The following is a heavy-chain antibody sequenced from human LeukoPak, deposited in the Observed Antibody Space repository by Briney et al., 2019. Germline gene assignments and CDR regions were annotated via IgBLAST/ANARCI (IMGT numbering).Heavy chain of an antibody. CDR1: GFTFGDST. Sequence: PGGSLRPSCAASGFTFGDSTMHWVRQASGKGLEWVGHIGNKARNYATEYAASLKGRFTISRDDSKDTAYLQVNSLKTEDTAVYYCVGDYNSWTGLKYWGQGTLVTVSS. CDR3: VGDYNSWTGLKY. CDR2: IGNKARNYAT. V-gene: IGHV3-73*01. J-gene: IGHJ4*02. D-gene: IGHD3-3*01.